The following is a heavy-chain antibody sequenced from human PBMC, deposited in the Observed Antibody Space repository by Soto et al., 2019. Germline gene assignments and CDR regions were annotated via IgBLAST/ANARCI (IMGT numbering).Heavy chain of an antibody. CDR2: ISSSSSYI. D-gene: IGHD5-18*01. Sequence: GGSLRLSCAASGFTFSSYSMNWVRQAPGKGLEWVSSISSSSSYIYYADSGKGRLTISRDNAKNSLYLQRTSLRAEDTAEYYCARDRVSYGFDVWGKGTTVTVSS. CDR3: ARDRVSYGFDV. CDR1: GFTFSSYS. J-gene: IGHJ6*04. V-gene: IGHV3-21*01.